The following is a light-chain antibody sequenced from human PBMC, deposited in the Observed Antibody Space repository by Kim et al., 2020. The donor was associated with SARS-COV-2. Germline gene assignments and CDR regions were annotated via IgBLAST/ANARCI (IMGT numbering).Light chain of an antibody. CDR1: QTISNY. CDR2: ASS. J-gene: IGKJ4*01. V-gene: IGKV1-39*01. CDR3: QQSFLPPLS. Sequence: ASVGDRVTITCRASQTISNYLNWYQQKPGKTTNVLIYASSNLQSGVPSRFTGSRSGTDFTLTINNLQPEDSATYYCQQSFLPPLSFGGGTKVDIK.